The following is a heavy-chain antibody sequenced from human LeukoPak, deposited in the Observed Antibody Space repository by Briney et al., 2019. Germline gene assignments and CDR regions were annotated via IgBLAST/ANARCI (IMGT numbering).Heavy chain of an antibody. D-gene: IGHD3-22*01. J-gene: IGHJ4*02. CDR3: AKDYYDSSGYLFDY. Sequence: GGSLRLSCAASGFTFSSYAMPWVRQAPDKGLEWVAVISSDGSNKYYADSVRCRFTISRDNSKDTLYVQMNSLSAEDTAVYYCAKDYYDSSGYLFDYWGQGTRVTVSS. CDR1: GFTFSSYA. CDR2: ISSDGSNK. V-gene: IGHV3-30-3*01.